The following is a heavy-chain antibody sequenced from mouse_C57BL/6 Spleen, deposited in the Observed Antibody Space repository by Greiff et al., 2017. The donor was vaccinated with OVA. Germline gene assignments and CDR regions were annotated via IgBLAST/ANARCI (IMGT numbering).Heavy chain of an antibody. CDR2: IYPGDGDT. Sequence: VMLVESGPELVKPGASVKISCKASGYAFSSSWMNWVKQRPGKGLEWIGRIYPGDGDTNYNGKFKGKATLTADKSSSTAYMQLSSLTSEDSAVYFCARGDWDWYFDVWGTGTTVTVSS. J-gene: IGHJ1*03. CDR1: GYAFSSSW. CDR3: ARGDWDWYFDV. D-gene: IGHD4-1*01. V-gene: IGHV1-82*01.